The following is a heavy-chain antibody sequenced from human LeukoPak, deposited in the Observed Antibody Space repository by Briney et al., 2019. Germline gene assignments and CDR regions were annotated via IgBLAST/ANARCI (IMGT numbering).Heavy chain of an antibody. CDR1: GGTFSSYA. Sequence: GASVKVSCKASGGTFSSYAISWVRQAPGQGLEWMGGIIPIFGTASYAQKFQGRVTITADESTSTAYMELSSLRSEDTAVYYCARDYTPYDILTGYYEGSLWYWGQGTLVTVSS. J-gene: IGHJ4*02. V-gene: IGHV1-69*13. CDR2: IIPIFGTA. D-gene: IGHD3-9*01. CDR3: ARDYTPYDILTGYYEGSLWY.